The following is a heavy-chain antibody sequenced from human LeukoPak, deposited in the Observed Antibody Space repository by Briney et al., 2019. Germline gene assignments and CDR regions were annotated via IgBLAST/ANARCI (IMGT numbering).Heavy chain of an antibody. CDR2: ISGNGGTT. CDR1: GFTFTSYS. J-gene: IGHJ3*02. Sequence: PGGSLRLSCAAFGFTFTSYSMNWVRQAPGKGLDWVSVISGNGGTTYYADSVKGRFTISRDNSKNTLYLQMNSLRAQDTAVYYCAKVRLRGVGAFDIWGQGTMVTVSS. D-gene: IGHD3-10*01. CDR3: AKVRLRGVGAFDI. V-gene: IGHV3-23*01.